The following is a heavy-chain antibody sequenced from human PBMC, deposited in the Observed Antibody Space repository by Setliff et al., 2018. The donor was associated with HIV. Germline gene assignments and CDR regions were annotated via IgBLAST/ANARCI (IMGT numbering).Heavy chain of an antibody. Sequence: GASVKVSCKASGYTFTNYYMHWVRQAPGQGLEWMGWINPNSGNTGYAQKFQGRVTMTTDTSTSTAYMELRSLRSDDTAIYYCARDNYDDYSRVQMDVWGKGTTVTVSS. CDR3: ARDNYDDYSRVQMDV. CDR2: INPNSGNT. CDR1: GYTFTNYY. V-gene: IGHV1-18*04. D-gene: IGHD4-17*01. J-gene: IGHJ6*04.